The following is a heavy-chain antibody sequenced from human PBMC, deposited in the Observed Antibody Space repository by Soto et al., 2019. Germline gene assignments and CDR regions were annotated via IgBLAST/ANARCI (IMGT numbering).Heavy chain of an antibody. J-gene: IGHJ4*02. V-gene: IGHV4-34*01. D-gene: IGHD6-6*01. Sequence: SETLSLTCAVYGGSFSGYYWSWIRQPPGKGLEWIGEINHSGSTNYNPSLKSRVTISVDTSKNQFSLKLSSVTAADTAVYYCARGRDSRSWYFDYWGQGTLVTVSS. CDR3: ARGRDSRSWYFDY. CDR1: GGSFSGYY. CDR2: INHSGST.